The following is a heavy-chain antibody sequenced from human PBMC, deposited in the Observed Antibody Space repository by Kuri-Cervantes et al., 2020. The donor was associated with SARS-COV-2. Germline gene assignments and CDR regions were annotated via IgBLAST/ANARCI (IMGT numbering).Heavy chain of an antibody. CDR1: GFTFSIYW. CDR2: IKQEGSEK. Sequence: GGSLRLSCAASGFTFSIYWMSWVRQAPGKGLEWVANIKQEGSEKYYVDSVKGRFTISRDNAKNSLYLQMNSLRAEDTAVYYCVKAPIYCSSTSCYGAYGMGVWGQGTTVTVSS. CDR3: VKAPIYCSSTSCYGAYGMGV. D-gene: IGHD2-2*01. V-gene: IGHV3-7*05. J-gene: IGHJ6*02.